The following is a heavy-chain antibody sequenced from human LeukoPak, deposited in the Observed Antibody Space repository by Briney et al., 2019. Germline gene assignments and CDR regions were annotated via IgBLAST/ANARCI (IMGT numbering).Heavy chain of an antibody. D-gene: IGHD3-10*01. CDR3: ARDSMGVRGLIMRYYFDY. Sequence: GGSLRLSCAASGFTVSSSYMSWVRQAPGKGLEWVSLISSAGTQYPAASVKGRFTISRDNSTTTVYLQVNSLRDEDTAVYYCARDSMGVRGLIMRYYFDYWGQGTLVTVSS. CDR1: GFTVSSSY. V-gene: IGHV3-66*01. CDR2: ISSAGTQ. J-gene: IGHJ4*02.